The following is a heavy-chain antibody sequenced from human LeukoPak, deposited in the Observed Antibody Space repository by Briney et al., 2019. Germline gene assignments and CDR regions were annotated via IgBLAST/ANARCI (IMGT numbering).Heavy chain of an antibody. CDR1: GGSISSSSYY. Sequence: NPSETLSLTCTVSGGSISSSSYYWGWIRQPPGKGLEWIGSIYYSGSTYYNPSLKSRVTISVDTSKNQFSLKLSSVTAADTAVYYCASLTPPFTFSYYYYYMDVWGKGTTVTVSS. CDR2: IYYSGST. D-gene: IGHD2/OR15-2a*01. J-gene: IGHJ6*03. CDR3: ASLTPPFTFSYYYYYMDV. V-gene: IGHV4-39*01.